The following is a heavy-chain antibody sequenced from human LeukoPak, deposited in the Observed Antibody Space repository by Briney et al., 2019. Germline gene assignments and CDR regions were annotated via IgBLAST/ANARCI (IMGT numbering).Heavy chain of an antibody. CDR3: ARDFGHSYEDEI. J-gene: IGHJ3*02. CDR2: IYTSGST. V-gene: IGHV4-4*07. D-gene: IGHD5-18*01. Sequence: SETLSLTCTVSGASSSSYSWTWIRQPAGKGLEWIGRIYTSGSTNYNPSLNSRVTISVDKSKNQFSLRLSSVTAADTAVYYCARDFGHSYEDEIWGQGTMVTVSP. CDR1: GASSSSYS.